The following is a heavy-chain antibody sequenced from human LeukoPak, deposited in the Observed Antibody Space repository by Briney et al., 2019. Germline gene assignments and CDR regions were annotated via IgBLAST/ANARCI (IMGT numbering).Heavy chain of an antibody. J-gene: IGHJ3*02. Sequence: GGSLRLSCAASGFTFSSYWMSWVRQAPGKGLEWVANIKQDGSEKYYVDSVKGRFTISRDNAKNSLYLQMNSLRAEDTAVYYCARVWGDIVVVPAAIGGAFDIWGQGTVVSVSS. CDR3: ARVWGDIVVVPAAIGGAFDI. CDR2: IKQDGSEK. D-gene: IGHD2-2*01. V-gene: IGHV3-7*01. CDR1: GFTFSSYW.